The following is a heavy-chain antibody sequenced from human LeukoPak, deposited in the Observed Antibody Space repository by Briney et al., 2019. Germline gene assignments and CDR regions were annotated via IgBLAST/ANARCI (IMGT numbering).Heavy chain of an antibody. J-gene: IGHJ4*02. D-gene: IGHD3-10*01. Sequence: ASVKVSCKASGYTFTGYYMHWVRQAPGQGLEWRGWINPNSGGTNYAQKFQGRVTMTRDTSISTAYMELSRLRSDDTAVYYCARAKPKNMGRGLSMRRESRYYFDYWGQGTLVTVSS. CDR2: INPNSGGT. CDR3: ARAKPKNMGRGLSMRRESRYYFDY. CDR1: GYTFTGYY. V-gene: IGHV1-2*02.